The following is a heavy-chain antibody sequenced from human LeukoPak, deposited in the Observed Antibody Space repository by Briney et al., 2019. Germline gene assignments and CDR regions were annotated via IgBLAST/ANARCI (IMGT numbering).Heavy chain of an antibody. CDR3: ARGDSGYDYGFDN. CDR2: IIPIFGTT. V-gene: IGHV1-69*05. J-gene: IGHJ4*02. D-gene: IGHD5-12*01. CDR1: GGTFISHA. Sequence: GASVTVSFTASGGTFISHAISWVRQAPGQGLEWVGGIIPIFGTTNYAQKFQGRVTITTDESTSTGYMELRSLRSDDTAVYYCARGDSGYDYGFDNWGQGTLVTVSS.